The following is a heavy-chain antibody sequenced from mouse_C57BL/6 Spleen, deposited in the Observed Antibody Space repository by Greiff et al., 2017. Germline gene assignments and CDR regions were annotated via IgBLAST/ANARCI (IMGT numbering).Heavy chain of an antibody. D-gene: IGHD1-1*01. Sequence: QVQLQQPGAELVMPGASVKLSCKASGYTFTSYWMHWVKQRPGQGLEWIGEIDPSDSYTNYNQKFKGKSTLTVDKSSSTAYMQLSSLTSEDSAVYYCARRGNGSPLFDYWGQGTTLTVSS. CDR2: IDPSDSYT. J-gene: IGHJ2*01. CDR1: GYTFTSYW. CDR3: ARRGNGSPLFDY. V-gene: IGHV1-69*01.